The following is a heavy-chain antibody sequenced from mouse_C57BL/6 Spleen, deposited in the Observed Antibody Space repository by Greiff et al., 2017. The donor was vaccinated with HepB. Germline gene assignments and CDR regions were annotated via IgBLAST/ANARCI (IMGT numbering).Heavy chain of an antibody. V-gene: IGHV10-1*01. CDR2: IRSKSNNYAT. CDR1: GFSFNTYA. Sequence: DVKLVESGGGLVQPKGSLKLSCAASGFSFNTYAMNWVRQAPGKGLEWVARIRSKSNNYATYYADSVKDRFTISRDDSESMLYLQMNNLKTEDTAMYYCVRGEYYFDYWGQGTTLTVSS. CDR3: VRGEYYFDY. J-gene: IGHJ2*01.